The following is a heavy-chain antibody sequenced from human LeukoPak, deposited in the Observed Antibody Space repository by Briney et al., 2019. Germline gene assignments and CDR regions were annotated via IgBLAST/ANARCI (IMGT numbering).Heavy chain of an antibody. Sequence: SETLSLTCTVSGGSISSYYWSWIRQPPGKGLEWIGYIYYSGSTNYNPSLKSRVTISVDTSKNQFSLKLSSVTAADTAVYYCARVSRRVAVAGTGWFDHWGQGTLVTVSS. CDR1: GGSISSYY. J-gene: IGHJ5*02. CDR3: ARVSRRVAVAGTGWFDH. D-gene: IGHD6-19*01. CDR2: IYYSGST. V-gene: IGHV4-59*01.